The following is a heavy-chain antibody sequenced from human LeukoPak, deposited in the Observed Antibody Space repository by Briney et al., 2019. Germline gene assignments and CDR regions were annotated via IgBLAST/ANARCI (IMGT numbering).Heavy chain of an antibody. V-gene: IGHV1-24*01. J-gene: IGHJ4*02. D-gene: IGHD3-10*01. CDR2: FDSEDGET. CDR3: ATGPGGVLPYNY. CDR1: GYTLTELS. Sequence: ASVKVSCKVSGYTLTELSMHWARQAPGKGLEWMGGFDSEDGETIYAQKFQGRVIMTEDTSTDTAYMELSSLRSEDTAVYYCATGPGGVLPYNYWGQGTLVTVSS.